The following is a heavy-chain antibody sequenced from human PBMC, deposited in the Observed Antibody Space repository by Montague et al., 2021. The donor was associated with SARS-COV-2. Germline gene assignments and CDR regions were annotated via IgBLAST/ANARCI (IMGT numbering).Heavy chain of an antibody. D-gene: IGHD3-10*01. Sequence: SLRLSCAASGSTFSSYAMTWVRQAPGKGLEWVSVISCEGSNTYYADSVKGRFTISRDNSKNTLYLQMNSLRAEDTAVYYCARDREVTMVRGAPLYGLDVWGQGTTVTVSS. J-gene: IGHJ6*02. CDR3: ARDREVTMVRGAPLYGLDV. CDR2: ISCEGSNT. CDR1: GSTFSSYA. V-gene: IGHV3-30-3*01.